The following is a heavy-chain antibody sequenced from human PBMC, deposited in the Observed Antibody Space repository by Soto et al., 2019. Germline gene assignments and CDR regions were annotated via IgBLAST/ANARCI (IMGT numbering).Heavy chain of an antibody. J-gene: IGHJ4*02. CDR1: GGSISSYY. V-gene: IGHV4-59*01. CDR2: IYYSGST. D-gene: IGHD6-13*01. CDR3: ARGNIAAAGGTFDY. Sequence: SETLSLTCTASGGSISSYYWSWIRQPPGKGLEWIGYIYYSGSTNYNPSLKSRVTISVDTSKNQFSLKLSSVTAADTAVYYCARGNIAAAGGTFDYWGQGTLVTVSS.